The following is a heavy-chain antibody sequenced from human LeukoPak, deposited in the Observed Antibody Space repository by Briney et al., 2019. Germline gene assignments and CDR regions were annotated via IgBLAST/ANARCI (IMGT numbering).Heavy chain of an antibody. CDR1: GDSVSSSTAA. CDR2: TYFRSKWYY. D-gene: IGHD7-27*01. Sequence: SQTLSLTCAISGDSVSSSTAAWNWIRQSPSRGLEWLGRTYFRSKWYYGYAPSLQSRLTINPDTSKNQFSLQLNSVTPEDTAIYYCAINWGVYLDYWSQGTLVTVSA. V-gene: IGHV6-1*01. J-gene: IGHJ4*02. CDR3: AINWGVYLDY.